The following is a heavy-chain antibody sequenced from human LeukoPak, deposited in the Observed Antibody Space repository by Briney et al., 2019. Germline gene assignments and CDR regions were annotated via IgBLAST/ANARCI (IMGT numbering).Heavy chain of an antibody. CDR2: MISSSSYI. Sequence: GGSLRLSCAASGFTFSSYSMNWVRQAPGKGLEWVSSMISSSSYIYYADSAKGRFTISRDNAKNTLYLQMNSLRAEDTAVYYCAKYPPLIVVVPAATSDWGQGTLVTVSS. V-gene: IGHV3-21*04. CDR1: GFTFSSYS. CDR3: AKYPPLIVVVPAATSD. J-gene: IGHJ4*02. D-gene: IGHD2-2*01.